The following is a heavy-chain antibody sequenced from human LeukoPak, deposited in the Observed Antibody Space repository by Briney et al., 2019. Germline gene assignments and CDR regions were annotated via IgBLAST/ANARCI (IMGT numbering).Heavy chain of an antibody. CDR3: ARDLGDSSSWYDY. CDR1: GYTFTGYY. V-gene: IGHV1-2*02. CDR2: INPNSGGT. D-gene: IGHD6-13*01. J-gene: IGHJ4*02. Sequence: GASVKVSCKASGYTFTGYYMHWVRQAPGQGLEWMGWINPNSGGTNYAQKFQGRVTMTRDTSTSTVYMELSSLRSEDTAVYYCARDLGDSSSWYDYWGQGTLVTVSS.